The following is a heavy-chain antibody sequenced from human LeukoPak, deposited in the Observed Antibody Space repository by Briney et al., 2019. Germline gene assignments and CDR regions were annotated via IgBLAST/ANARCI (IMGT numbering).Heavy chain of an antibody. CDR3: ARHGRDYYGSGSYYNRNSYYYYYMDV. D-gene: IGHD3-10*01. CDR2: MYYRGNT. V-gene: IGHV4-39*01. Sequence: SETLSLTCTVSGGSISTITYYWGWIRQPPGKGLEWVGHMYYRGNTFYNPSLKSRVTISVDTSKNQSSLKLSSVTAADTAVYYCARHGRDYYGSGSYYNRNSYYYYYMDVWGKGTTVTISS. CDR1: GGSISTITYY. J-gene: IGHJ6*03.